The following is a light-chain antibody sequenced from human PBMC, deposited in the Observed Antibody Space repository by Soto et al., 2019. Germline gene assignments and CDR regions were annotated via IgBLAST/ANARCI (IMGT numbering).Light chain of an antibody. CDR3: QHYNSYSDA. CDR1: QSVSSW. CDR2: DAS. Sequence: DIQMTQSPSTLSASVGDRVTITCRASQSVSSWLAWYQQKPGRAPKFLIYDASRLESGVPSRFSGSGSGTEFTLTISNLQPDDFATYYCQHYNSYSDAFGQGTKVELK. J-gene: IGKJ1*01. V-gene: IGKV1-5*01.